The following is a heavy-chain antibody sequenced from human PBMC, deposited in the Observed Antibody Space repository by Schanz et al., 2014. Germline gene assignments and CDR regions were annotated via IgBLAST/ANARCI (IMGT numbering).Heavy chain of an antibody. D-gene: IGHD3-10*01. V-gene: IGHV1-2*06. J-gene: IGHJ5*02. CDR2: INPNSGGT. CDR1: GFTLTSHF. Sequence: QVQLVESGAEVKKPGASVKVSCKASGFTLTSHFMHWLRQAPGQGLEWMGRINPNSGGTNFAQKFQGRVTVTRDTSISTAYMELGSLRFDDTAVYYCAREGTIIRGLTGWFDPWGQGTLVTVSS. CDR3: AREGTIIRGLTGWFDP.